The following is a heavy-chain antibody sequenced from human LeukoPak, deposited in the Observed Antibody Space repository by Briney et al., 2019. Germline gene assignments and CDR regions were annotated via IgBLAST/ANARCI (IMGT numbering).Heavy chain of an antibody. V-gene: IGHV4-39*01. CDR1: GGSISSSSYY. D-gene: IGHD6-19*01. Sequence: PSETPSLTCTVSGGSISSSSYYWGWIRQPPGKGLEWIGSIYYSGSTYYNPSLKSRVTISVDTSKNQFSLKLSSVTAADTAVYYCARRSSGWYFYFDYWGQGTLVTVSS. CDR2: IYYSGST. J-gene: IGHJ4*02. CDR3: ARRSSGWYFYFDY.